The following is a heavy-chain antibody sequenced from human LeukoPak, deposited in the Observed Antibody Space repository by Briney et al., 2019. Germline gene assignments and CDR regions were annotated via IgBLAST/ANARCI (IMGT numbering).Heavy chain of an antibody. CDR3: ARKGYSISWYSP. J-gene: IGHJ5*02. D-gene: IGHD6-13*01. Sequence: PSETLSLTCIASGGSISSSSYYWGRIRQPPGKGLEWIGSIYYSGSTYYNPSLKSRVTISLGTSKNQFSLKLTSVTAADTAVYYCARKGYSISWYSPWGQGTLVTVSS. CDR2: IYYSGST. V-gene: IGHV4-39*07. CDR1: GGSISSSSYY.